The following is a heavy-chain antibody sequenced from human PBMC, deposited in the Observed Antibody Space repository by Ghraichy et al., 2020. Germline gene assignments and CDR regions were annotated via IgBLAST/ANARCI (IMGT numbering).Heavy chain of an antibody. J-gene: IGHJ6*02. V-gene: IGHV3-21*06. CDR3: ARDHCWFGGGSCSTKNPFYFGLDV. D-gene: IGHD2-15*01. CDR2: IDSSGSYI. Sequence: GGSLRLSCAASGVPFSVYGLNWVRQAPGKGLEWVASIDSSGSYIYFADSVKGRFTISRDNARNSLYLNMSSLRTEDTAVYYCARDHCWFGGGSCSTKNPFYFGLDVSGQWTTVTVSS. CDR1: GVPFSVYG.